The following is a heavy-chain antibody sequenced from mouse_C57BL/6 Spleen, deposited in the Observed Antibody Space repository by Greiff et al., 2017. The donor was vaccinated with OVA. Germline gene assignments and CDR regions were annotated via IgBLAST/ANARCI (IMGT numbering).Heavy chain of an antibody. Sequence: VQLQQSGAELVRPGTSVKVSCKASGYAFTNYLIEWVKQRPGQGLEWIGVINPGSGGTNYNEKFKGKATLTADKSSSTAYMQLSRLTSEDSAVYFCARSGYGNFFDYWGQGTTLTVSS. V-gene: IGHV1-54*01. J-gene: IGHJ2*01. CDR3: ARSGYGNFFDY. D-gene: IGHD2-1*01. CDR2: INPGSGGT. CDR1: GYAFTNYL.